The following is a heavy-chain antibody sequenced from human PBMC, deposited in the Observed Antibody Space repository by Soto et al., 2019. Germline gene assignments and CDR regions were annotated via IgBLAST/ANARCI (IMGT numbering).Heavy chain of an antibody. D-gene: IGHD2-21*02. J-gene: IGHJ4*02. CDR2: IIPIFGTA. Sequence: QVQLVQSGAEVKKPGSSVKVSCKASGGTFSSYAITWVRQAPGQGLEWVGGIIPIFGTANYAQKFQGRLTITADEPTSTTYMELSSLRSEDTALYYCARDPGDQLDYWGQGTLVTVSS. CDR1: GGTFSSYA. V-gene: IGHV1-69*01. CDR3: ARDPGDQLDY.